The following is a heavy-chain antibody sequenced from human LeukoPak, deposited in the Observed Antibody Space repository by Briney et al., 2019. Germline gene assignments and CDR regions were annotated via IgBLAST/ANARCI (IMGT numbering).Heavy chain of an antibody. J-gene: IGHJ4*02. V-gene: IGHV5-51*01. CDR1: GYSFTSYW. CDR3: ARPPVGDWLTPDY. D-gene: IGHD2-21*02. CDR2: IYPGDSDT. Sequence: GESLKISCKGSGYSFTSYWIGWVSQMPGKGLEWMGIIYPGDSDTRYIPSFQGQVTISAAKSISTAYLQWSSLKASDTAMYYCARPPVGDWLTPDYWGQGTLVTVSS.